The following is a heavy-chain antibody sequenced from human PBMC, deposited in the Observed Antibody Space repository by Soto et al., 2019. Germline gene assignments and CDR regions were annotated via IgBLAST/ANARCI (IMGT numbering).Heavy chain of an antibody. D-gene: IGHD6-19*01. J-gene: IGHJ6*02. CDR1: GYAFTSYG. Sequence: GASVKVSCKASGYAFTSYGISWVRQAPGQGLEWMGWISAYNGNTNYAQKLQGRVTMTTDTSTSTAYMELRSLRSDDTAVYYCARAPSYSSGWHNYYYYGMDVWGQGTTVTVSS. CDR2: ISAYNGNT. V-gene: IGHV1-18*01. CDR3: ARAPSYSSGWHNYYYYGMDV.